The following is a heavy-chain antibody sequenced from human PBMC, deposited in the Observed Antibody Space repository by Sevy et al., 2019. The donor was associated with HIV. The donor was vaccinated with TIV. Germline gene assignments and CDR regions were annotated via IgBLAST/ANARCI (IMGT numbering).Heavy chain of an antibody. J-gene: IGHJ4*02. V-gene: IGHV3-11*01. CDR1: GFTFSDYY. D-gene: IGHD3-22*01. CDR3: AKGVGSGYYYGDY. CDR2: ISSSGSSI. Sequence: GGSLRLSCAASGFTFSDYYMSWIRQAPGKGLEWVSYISSSGSSIYYADSVRGRFTISRDNAKNSLYLQMNSLRAEDTAVYYCAKGVGSGYYYGDYWGQGTLVTVSS.